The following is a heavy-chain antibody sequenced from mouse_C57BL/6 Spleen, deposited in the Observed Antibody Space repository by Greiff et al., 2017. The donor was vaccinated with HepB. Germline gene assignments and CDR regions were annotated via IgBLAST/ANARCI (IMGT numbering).Heavy chain of an antibody. CDR1: GFTFSSYA. CDR3: AREGGTYYGSSYGYFDV. Sequence: EVMLVESGGGLVKPGGSLKLSCAASGFTFSSYAMSWVRQTPEKRLEWVATISDGGSYTYYPDNVKGRFTISRDNAKNNLYLQMSHLKSEDTAMYYCAREGGTYYGSSYGYFDVWGTGTTVTVSS. D-gene: IGHD1-1*01. CDR2: ISDGGSYT. V-gene: IGHV5-4*01. J-gene: IGHJ1*03.